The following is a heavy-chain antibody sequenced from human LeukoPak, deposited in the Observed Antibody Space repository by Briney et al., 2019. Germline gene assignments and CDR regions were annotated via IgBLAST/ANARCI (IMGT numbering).Heavy chain of an antibody. D-gene: IGHD3-9*01. CDR1: GGSISSGDYY. Sequence: SGTLSLTCTVSGGSISSGDYYWSWIRQPPGKGLEWIGYIYYSGSTYYNPSLKSRVTISVDTSKNQFSLKLSSVTAADTAVYYCARSARYFDWLRGDNWFDPWGQGTLVTVSS. CDR3: ARSARYFDWLRGDNWFDP. V-gene: IGHV4-30-4*01. J-gene: IGHJ5*02. CDR2: IYYSGST.